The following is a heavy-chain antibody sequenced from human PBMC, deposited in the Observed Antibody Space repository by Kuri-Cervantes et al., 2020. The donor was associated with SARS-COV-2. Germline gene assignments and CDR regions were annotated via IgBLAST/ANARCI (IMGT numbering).Heavy chain of an antibody. CDR1: GFTFDDYA. J-gene: IGHJ4*02. CDR2: ISWNSGSI. V-gene: IGHV3-9*01. CDR3: ARGYRYNLPYFDY. D-gene: IGHD1-1*01. Sequence: LSLTCAASGFTFDDYAMHWVRQAPGKGLEWVSGISWNSGSIGYADSVKGRFTISRDNAKNSLYLQMNSLRAEDTAVYYCARGYRYNLPYFDYWGQGTLVTVSS.